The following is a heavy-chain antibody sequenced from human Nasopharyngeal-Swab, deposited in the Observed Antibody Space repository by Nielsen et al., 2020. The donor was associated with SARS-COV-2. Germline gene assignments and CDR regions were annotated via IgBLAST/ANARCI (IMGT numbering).Heavy chain of an antibody. V-gene: IGHV3-9*01. D-gene: IGHD3-3*01. J-gene: IGHJ4*02. CDR3: AKDMGGITIFGVTGGYASEYYFDY. CDR1: GFTFDDYA. CDR2: ISWNSGSI. Sequence: SLKISCAASGFTFDDYAMHWVRQAPGKGLEWVSGISWNSGSIGYADSVKGRFTISRDNAKNSLYLQMNSLRAEDTALYYCAKDMGGITIFGVTGGYASEYYFDYWGQGTLVTVSS.